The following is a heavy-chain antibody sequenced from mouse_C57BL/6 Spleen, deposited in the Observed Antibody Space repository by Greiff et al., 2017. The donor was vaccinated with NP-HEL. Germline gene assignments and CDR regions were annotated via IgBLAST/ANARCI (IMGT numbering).Heavy chain of an antibody. Sequence: ESGPGLVKPSQSLSLTCSVTGYSITSGYYWNWIRQFPGNKLEWMGYISYDGSNNYNPSLKNRISITRDTSKNQFFLKLNSVTTEDTATYYCAREGSYDGYYGGFGYWGQGTTLTVSS. V-gene: IGHV3-6*01. D-gene: IGHD2-3*01. J-gene: IGHJ2*01. CDR1: GYSITSGYY. CDR2: ISYDGSN. CDR3: AREGSYDGYYGGFGY.